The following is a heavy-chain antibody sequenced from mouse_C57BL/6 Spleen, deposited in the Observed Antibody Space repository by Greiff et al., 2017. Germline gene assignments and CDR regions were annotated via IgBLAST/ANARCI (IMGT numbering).Heavy chain of an antibody. J-gene: IGHJ1*03. Sequence: VHVKQSGAELVKPGASVKLSCTASGFNIKDYYMHWVKQRTEQGLEWIGRIDPEDGETKYAPKFQGKATITADTSSNTAYLQLSSLTSEDTAVYYCVRIYYGSSYWYFDVWGTGTTVTVSS. V-gene: IGHV14-2*01. D-gene: IGHD1-1*01. CDR2: IDPEDGET. CDR1: GFNIKDYY. CDR3: VRIYYGSSYWYFDV.